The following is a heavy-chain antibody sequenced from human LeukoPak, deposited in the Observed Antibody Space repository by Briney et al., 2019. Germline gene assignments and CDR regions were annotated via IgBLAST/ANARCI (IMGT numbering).Heavy chain of an antibody. CDR1: GFIFSSYS. J-gene: IGHJ6*03. CDR3: AKGGGYEAQYYYYYLDV. CDR2: ISSSSTYI. Sequence: GGSLRPSCAASGFIFSSYSMNWVRQAPGKGLEWVSSISSSSTYIYYADSVKGRFTISRDNAKNSLYLQMNSLRAEDTAEYYCAKGGGYEAQYYYYYLDVWGKGTTVTISS. D-gene: IGHD5-12*01. V-gene: IGHV3-21*01.